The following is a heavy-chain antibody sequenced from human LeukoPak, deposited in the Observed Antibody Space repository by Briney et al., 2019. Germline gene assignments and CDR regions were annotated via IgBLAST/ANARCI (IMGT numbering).Heavy chain of an antibody. J-gene: IGHJ4*02. Sequence: GASVKVSCKASGYTFTSYYMHWVRQAPRQGLEWMGIINPSGGSTSYAQKFQGRVTMTRDTSTSTVYMELSSLRFEDTAVYYCARVPLYNWIDYWGQGTLVTVSS. D-gene: IGHD1-20*01. CDR3: ARVPLYNWIDY. CDR2: INPSGGST. V-gene: IGHV1-46*01. CDR1: GYTFTSYY.